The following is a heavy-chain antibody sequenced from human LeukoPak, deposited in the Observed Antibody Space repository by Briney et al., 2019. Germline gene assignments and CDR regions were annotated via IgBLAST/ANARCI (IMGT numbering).Heavy chain of an antibody. J-gene: IGHJ3*02. D-gene: IGHD1-26*01. CDR1: GFTFSRYW. V-gene: IGHV3-30*18. Sequence: GGSLRLSCAASGFTFSRYWMNWVRQAPGKGLEWVAVISYDGSNKYYADSVKGRFTISRDNSKNTLYLQMNSLRAEDTAVYYCAKGPGPYSGSYDHAFDIWGQGTMVTVSS. CDR3: AKGPGPYSGSYDHAFDI. CDR2: ISYDGSNK.